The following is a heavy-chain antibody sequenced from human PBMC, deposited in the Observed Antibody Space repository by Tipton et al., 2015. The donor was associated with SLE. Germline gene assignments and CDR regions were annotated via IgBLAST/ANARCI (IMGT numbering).Heavy chain of an antibody. CDR2: IYSGGST. V-gene: IGHV3-66*01. CDR3: AVVYSSRYGLDY. D-gene: IGHD6-19*01. CDR1: GFTVSSNF. Sequence: GSLRLSCAASGFTVSSNFMSWVRQAPGKGLEWVSVIYSGGSTYYADSVKDRFTVSRDNYKDTLYLQMNSLRAEDTAVYYCAVVYSSRYGLDYWGQGTLVTVSS. J-gene: IGHJ4*02.